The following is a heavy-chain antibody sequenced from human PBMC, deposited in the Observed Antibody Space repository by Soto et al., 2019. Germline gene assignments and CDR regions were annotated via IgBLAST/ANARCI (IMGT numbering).Heavy chain of an antibody. Sequence: PGGSLRLSCAASGFIFSNYAMSWVRQAPGKGLEWVSTISGSGGSTYYADSVKGRFTISRDNSKNTLYLQMNSLRAEDTAVFYCAESRGWLPNQTPYYYYGMDVWGQGTTVTVSS. CDR1: GFIFSNYA. J-gene: IGHJ6*02. CDR3: AESRGWLPNQTPYYYYGMDV. CDR2: ISGSGGST. D-gene: IGHD5-12*01. V-gene: IGHV3-23*01.